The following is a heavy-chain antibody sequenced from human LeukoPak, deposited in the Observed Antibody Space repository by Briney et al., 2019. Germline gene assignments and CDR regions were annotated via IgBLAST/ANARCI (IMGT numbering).Heavy chain of an antibody. CDR1: GFTFSSYW. CDR2: IKQGGSEK. Sequence: PGGSLRLSCAASGFTFSSYWMSWVRQAPGKGLEWVANIKQGGSEKYYVDSVKGRFTISRDNAKNSLYLQMNTLRAEDTAVYYCIYTSSGGTFDYWGQGTLVTVSS. CDR3: IYTSSGGTFDY. D-gene: IGHD6-6*01. V-gene: IGHV3-7*01. J-gene: IGHJ4*02.